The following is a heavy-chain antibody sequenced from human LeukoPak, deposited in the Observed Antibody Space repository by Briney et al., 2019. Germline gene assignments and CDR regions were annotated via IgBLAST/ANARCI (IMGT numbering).Heavy chain of an antibody. J-gene: IGHJ6*03. CDR2: ISWDGGST. CDR3: AKVGTEGYYYYYMDV. Sequence: PGGSLRLSCAASGFTFDDYTMHWVRQAPGKGLEWVSLISWDGGSTYYADSVKGRFTISRDNSKNSLYLQMNSLRTEDTALYYCAKVGTEGYYYYYMDVWGKGPTVTASS. V-gene: IGHV3-43*01. CDR1: GFTFDDYT.